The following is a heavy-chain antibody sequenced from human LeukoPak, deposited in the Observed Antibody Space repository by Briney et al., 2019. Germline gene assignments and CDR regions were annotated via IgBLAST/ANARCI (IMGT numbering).Heavy chain of an antibody. J-gene: IGHJ4*02. CDR3: ARDRQQLGIFDY. V-gene: IGHV3-30*04. D-gene: IGHD6-13*01. CDR2: ISYDGSNK. Sequence: PGGSLRLSCAASGFTFSSHAMHWVRQAPGKGLEWVAVISYDGSNKYYADSVKGRFTISRDNSKNTLYLQMNSLRAEDTAVYYCARDRQQLGIFDYWGQGTLVTVSS. CDR1: GFTFSSHA.